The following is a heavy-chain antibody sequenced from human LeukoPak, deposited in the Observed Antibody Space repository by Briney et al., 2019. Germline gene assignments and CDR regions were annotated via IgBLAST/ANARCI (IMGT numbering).Heavy chain of an antibody. J-gene: IGHJ5*02. CDR2: IYYSGST. Sequence: SETLPLTCTVSGGSISSSSYYWGWIRQPPGKGLEWIGSIYYSGSTYYNPSLKSRVTISVDTSKNQFSLKLSSVTAADTAVYYCARVRYDILTGYYPNNWSDPWGQGTLVTVSS. CDR1: GGSISSSSYY. V-gene: IGHV4-39*07. D-gene: IGHD3-9*01. CDR3: ARVRYDILTGYYPNNWSDP.